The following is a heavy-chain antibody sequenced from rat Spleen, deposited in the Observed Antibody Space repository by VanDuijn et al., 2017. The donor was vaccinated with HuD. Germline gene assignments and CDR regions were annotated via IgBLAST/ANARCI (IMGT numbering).Heavy chain of an antibody. Sequence: EVQLVESGGGLVQPGRSLKLSCVASGITFNNFWMSWIRQAPGKGLEWVASISNSGGSTYYRDSVKGRFTISRDNAKSSQYLQMDSLRSEDTATYYCTAGGPYYFDNWGQGTLVTVSS. J-gene: IGHJ3*01. D-gene: IGHD1-11*01. V-gene: IGHV5-31*01. CDR3: TAGGPYYFDN. CDR1: GITFNNFW. CDR2: ISNSGGST.